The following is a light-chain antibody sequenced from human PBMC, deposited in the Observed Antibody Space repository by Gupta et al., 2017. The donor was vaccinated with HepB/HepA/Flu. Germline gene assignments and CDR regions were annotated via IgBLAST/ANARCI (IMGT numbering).Light chain of an antibody. J-gene: IGLJ3*02. Sequence: QSVLTQPPSASGTPGQRVTISCSGSSSNIGSNYVYWYQQLPGTAPNLLIYRNNQRPSGVPDRFSGSKSGTSASLAISGLRSEDEADYYCAAWDDSRSGFWVFGGGTKLTVL. CDR3: AAWDDSRSGFWV. CDR2: RNN. CDR1: SSNIGSNY. V-gene: IGLV1-47*01.